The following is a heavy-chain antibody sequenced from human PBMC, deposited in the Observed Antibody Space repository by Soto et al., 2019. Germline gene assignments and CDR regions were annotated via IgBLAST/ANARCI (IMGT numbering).Heavy chain of an antibody. CDR1: GGIFSSYA. CDR3: ASPPDYGGNTFDY. D-gene: IGHD4-17*01. V-gene: IGHV1-69*06. Sequence: GASVKVSCKASGGIFSSYAISWVRQAPGQGLEWMGGIIPIFGTANYAQKFQGRVTITADKSTSTAYMELSSLRSVDTAVYYCASPPDYGGNTFDYWGQGTLVTVSS. CDR2: IIPIFGTA. J-gene: IGHJ4*02.